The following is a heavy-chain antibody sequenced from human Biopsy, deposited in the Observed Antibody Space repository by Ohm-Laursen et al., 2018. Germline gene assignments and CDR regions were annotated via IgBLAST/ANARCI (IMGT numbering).Heavy chain of an antibody. D-gene: IGHD2-2*01. V-gene: IGHV1-69*11. CDR1: TGTFNSYG. CDR3: AREAIGYQLPCDD. Sequence: GASVKVSCKAPTGTFNSYGIIWVRQAPGQGLEWMGRIIPILRTTAYAQTFLVRVTITADSPTSTVDMELTSLTSDDTAVYFCAREAIGYQLPCDDWGQGTLVTVSS. J-gene: IGHJ4*02. CDR2: IIPILRTT.